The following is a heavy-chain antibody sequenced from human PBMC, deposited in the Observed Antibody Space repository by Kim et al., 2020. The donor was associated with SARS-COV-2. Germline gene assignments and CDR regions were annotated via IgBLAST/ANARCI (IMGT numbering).Heavy chain of an antibody. D-gene: IGHD1-26*01. J-gene: IGHJ3*02. V-gene: IGHV4-39*01. Sequence: SETLSLTCTVSGGSISSSSYYWGWIRQPPGKGLEWIGSIYYSGSTYYNPSLKSRVTISVDTSKNQFSLKLSSVTAADTAVYYCAQIGDLVGATGDAFDIWGQGTMVTVSS. CDR1: GGSISSSSYY. CDR3: AQIGDLVGATGDAFDI. CDR2: IYYSGST.